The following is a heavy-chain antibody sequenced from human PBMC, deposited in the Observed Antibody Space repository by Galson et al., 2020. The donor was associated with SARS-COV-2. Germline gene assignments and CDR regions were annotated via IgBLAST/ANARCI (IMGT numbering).Heavy chain of an antibody. D-gene: IGHD3-9*01. CDR1: GGSISSYY. V-gene: IGHV4-59*08. CDR2: IYYSGST. Sequence: ETLETLSLTCTVSGGSISSYYWSWIRQPPGKGLEWIGYIYYSGSTNYNPSLKSRVTISVDTSKNQFSLKLSSVTAADTAVYYCARVGRGYDILTGYYNSEAFAIWGQGTMVTVSS. CDR3: ARVGRGYDILTGYYNSEAFAI. J-gene: IGHJ3*02.